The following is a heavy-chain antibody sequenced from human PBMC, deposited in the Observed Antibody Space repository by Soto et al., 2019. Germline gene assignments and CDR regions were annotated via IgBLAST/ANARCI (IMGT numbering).Heavy chain of an antibody. J-gene: IGHJ6*02. CDR2: INHSGST. CDR3: ASRYFDWLLRRYYYYGMDV. CDR1: GGSFSGYY. V-gene: IGHV4-34*01. Sequence: SETLSLTCAVYGGSFSGYYWSRIRQPPGKGLEWIGEINHSGSTNYNPSLKSRVTISVDTSKNQFSLKLSSVTAADTAVYYCASRYFDWLLRRYYYYGMDVWGQGTTVS. D-gene: IGHD3-9*01.